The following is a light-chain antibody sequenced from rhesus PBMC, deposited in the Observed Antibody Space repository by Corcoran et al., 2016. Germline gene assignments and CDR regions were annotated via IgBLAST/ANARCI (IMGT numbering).Light chain of an antibody. J-gene: IGKJ2*01. CDR3: LQHNGYPYS. V-gene: IGKV1-28*02. CDR1: QGISSY. CDR2: DAS. Sequence: DIQMTQSPSSLSASVGDTVTITCRASQGISSYLNWFQKKPGKAPKLLIFDASSLESGGPSRFSGSGSGTDFTLTINSLQPEDFATYFCLQHNGYPYSFGQGTNVEIK.